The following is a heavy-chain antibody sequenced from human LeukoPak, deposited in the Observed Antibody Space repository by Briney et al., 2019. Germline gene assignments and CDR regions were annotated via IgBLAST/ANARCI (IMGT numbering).Heavy chain of an antibody. CDR2: INHSGST. CDR3: ARGVVVVPAAIHWFDP. D-gene: IGHD2-2*02. Sequence: SETLSLTCAVYGGSFSGYYWSWIRQPPGKGLEWIGEINHSGSTNYNPSLKSRVTISVDTSKNQFSLKPSSVTATDTAVYYCARGVVVVPAAIHWFDPWGQGTLVTVSS. J-gene: IGHJ5*02. V-gene: IGHV4-34*01. CDR1: GGSFSGYY.